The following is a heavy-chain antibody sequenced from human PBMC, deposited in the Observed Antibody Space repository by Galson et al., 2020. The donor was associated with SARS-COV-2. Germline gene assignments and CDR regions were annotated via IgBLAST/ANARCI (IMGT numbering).Heavy chain of an antibody. CDR3: ARAGSLGGYYDSSGYYYRYWYFDL. J-gene: IGHJ2*01. V-gene: IGHV4-61*02. CDR2: IYTSGST. Sequence: SENLSLTCTVSGGSISSGSYYWTWIRQPAGKGLEWIGRIYTSGSTNYNPSPKSRVTIPVDTSKNQFALKLSSVTAADTAVYYCARAGSLGGYYDSSGYYYRYWYFDLWGRGTLVTVSS. D-gene: IGHD3-22*01. CDR1: GGSISSGSYY.